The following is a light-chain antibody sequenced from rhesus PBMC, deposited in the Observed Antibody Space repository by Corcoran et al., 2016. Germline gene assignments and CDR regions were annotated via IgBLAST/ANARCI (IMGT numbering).Light chain of an antibody. J-gene: IGKJ2*01. CDR3: LQYNSDPYR. CDR1: QDISTY. V-gene: IGKV1-43*02. Sequence: DIQMTQSPSSLSASVGDRVTITCRASQDISTYLNWYQQKPGKPPKRLFYKASSLESGVPSRFSGSGSGTDFTLTLSSLQPEDFATYYCLQYNSDPYRFGQWTKVEIK. CDR2: KAS.